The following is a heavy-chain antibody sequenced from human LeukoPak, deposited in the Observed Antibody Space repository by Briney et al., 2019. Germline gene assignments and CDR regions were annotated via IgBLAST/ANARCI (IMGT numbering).Heavy chain of an antibody. CDR2: IGIDSGNT. Sequence: GGSLRLSCTASGFPFIEYSMNWVRQAPGKGLEWISYIGIDSGNTKYADSVRGRFTISADKAKNSLYLQMDSLRVEDTAVYYCARDHNYAFDNWGQGTLVSVAS. D-gene: IGHD1-1*01. V-gene: IGHV3-48*01. CDR3: ARDHNYAFDN. CDR1: GFPFIEYS. J-gene: IGHJ4*02.